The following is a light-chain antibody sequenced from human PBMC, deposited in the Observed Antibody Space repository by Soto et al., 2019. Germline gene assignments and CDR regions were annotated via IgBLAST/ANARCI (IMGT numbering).Light chain of an antibody. V-gene: IGLV4-69*01. Sequence: QTVVTQSPSASASLGASVKLTCTLSSGHSSYAIAWHQQQPEKGPRYLMKLNSDGSHSKGDGIPDRFSGSSSGAERYLTISSLQSEDEADYYCQTWGTGRVFGGGTKLTVL. J-gene: IGLJ3*02. CDR3: QTWGTGRV. CDR2: LNSDGSH. CDR1: SGHSSYA.